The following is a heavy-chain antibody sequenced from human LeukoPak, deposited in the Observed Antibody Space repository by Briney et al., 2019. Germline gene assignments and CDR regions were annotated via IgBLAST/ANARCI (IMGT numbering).Heavy chain of an antibody. V-gene: IGHV4-38-2*02. D-gene: IGHD5/OR15-5a*01. CDR3: AAPHGYGVFDI. J-gene: IGHJ3*02. Sequence: SETLSLTCTVSGYSISSGYYWGWIRQPPGKGLEWIGSIYHSGSTYYNPSLKSRVTISVDTSKNQFSLKLNSVTAADTAVYYCAAPHGYGVFDIWGQGTMVTVSS. CDR2: IYHSGST. CDR1: GYSISSGYY.